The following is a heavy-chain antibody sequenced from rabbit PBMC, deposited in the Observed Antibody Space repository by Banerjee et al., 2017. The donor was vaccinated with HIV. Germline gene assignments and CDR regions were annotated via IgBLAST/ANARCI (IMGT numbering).Heavy chain of an antibody. CDR1: GFDFSSYG. Sequence: QEQLVESGGGLVQPGGSLKLSCKASGFDFSSYGVSWVRQAPGKGLEWIGYIDPVFGSTYYASWVNGRFTISSHNAQNTLYLQLNSLTAADTATYFCVREIGGYAGYGYATILPINLWGPGTLVTVS. D-gene: IGHD6-1*01. CDR2: IDPVFGST. J-gene: IGHJ4*01. V-gene: IGHV1S47*01. CDR3: VREIGGYAGYGYATILPINL.